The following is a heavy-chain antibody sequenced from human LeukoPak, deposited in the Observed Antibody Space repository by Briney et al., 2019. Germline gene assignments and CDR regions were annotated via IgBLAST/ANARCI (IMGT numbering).Heavy chain of an antibody. V-gene: IGHV3-7*01. D-gene: IGHD6-13*01. J-gene: IGHJ4*02. CDR3: ARGESSSWSLSGY. Sequence: LAGGSLRLSCAVSGFTFSGFWMSWSRQAPGKGLEWVASINSDGSEGYYADVVKGRFTISRDNAKNSLYLQMNSLRAEDTAVYYCARGESSSWSLSGYWGQGTLVTVSS. CDR1: GFTFSGFW. CDR2: INSDGSEG.